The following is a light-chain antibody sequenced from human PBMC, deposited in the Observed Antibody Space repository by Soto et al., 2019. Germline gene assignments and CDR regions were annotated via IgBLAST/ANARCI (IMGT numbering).Light chain of an antibody. Sequence: QSVLTQPPSASGTPGQRVTISCSGSSSNIGSNAVSWYQQLPGTAPKVLIYSNNQRPSGVPDRFSGSKSGTSASLAISGLQSEDDADDYCATWDDSLNGWVFGGGTKLTVL. V-gene: IGLV1-44*01. J-gene: IGLJ3*02. CDR2: SNN. CDR1: SSNIGSNA. CDR3: ATWDDSLNGWV.